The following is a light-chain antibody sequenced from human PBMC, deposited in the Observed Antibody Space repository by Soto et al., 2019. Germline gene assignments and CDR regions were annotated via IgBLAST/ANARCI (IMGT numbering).Light chain of an antibody. J-gene: IGKJ2*01. CDR1: QAIRND. CDR3: QQSYSTPPYT. Sequence: DIQMTQSPSSLSASVGDRVTITCRASQAIRNDVGWYQQKPGKDPKRLIYVASRLESGVPSRFSGSGFGTEFTLTISGLQPEDFATYYCQQSYSTPPYTFGQGTKLEIK. V-gene: IGKV1-17*01. CDR2: VAS.